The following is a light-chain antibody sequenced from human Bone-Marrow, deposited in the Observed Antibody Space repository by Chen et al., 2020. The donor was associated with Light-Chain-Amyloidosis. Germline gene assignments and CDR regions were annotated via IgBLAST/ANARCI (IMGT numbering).Light chain of an antibody. J-gene: IGLJ3*02. Sequence: NFMLTQPHSVSESPGKTVIISCTRSSGTIATNYVQWYQQRPGSSPTTVSYEEDQRPSGVPDRFSGSIDRSSNSASLTISGLKTEDEADYYCQSYQGSSQGVFGGGTKLTVL. CDR2: EED. V-gene: IGLV6-57*01. CDR1: SGTIATNY. CDR3: QSYQGSSQGV.